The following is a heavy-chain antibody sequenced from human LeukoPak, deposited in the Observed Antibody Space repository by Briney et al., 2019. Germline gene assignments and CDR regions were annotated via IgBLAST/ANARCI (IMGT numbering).Heavy chain of an antibody. J-gene: IGHJ4*02. CDR2: LPYNENA. CDR3: ARKPIFASGRHWYYFDS. CDR1: GGPISRSGYQ. D-gene: IGHD3-10*01. Sequence: SETLSLTCTVSGGPISRSGYQWGWIRRPPGQGLEWIGTLPYNENAYYSPSLRSRVTISVDTAKNQLFLKVTSVTAADTAVYYCARKPIFASGRHWYYFDSWGQGTLVTVSS. V-gene: IGHV4-39*01.